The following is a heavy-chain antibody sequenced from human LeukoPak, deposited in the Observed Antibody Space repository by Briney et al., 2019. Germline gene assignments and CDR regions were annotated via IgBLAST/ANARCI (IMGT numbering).Heavy chain of an antibody. Sequence: SETLSLTCAVYGGSFSGYYWSWIRQPPGKGLEWIGEINHSGSTNYNPSLKSRVIISVDTSKNQFSLKLSSVTAADTAVYYCARGYSSGWYGVVYWGQGTLVTVSS. CDR3: ARGYSSGWYGVVY. CDR2: INHSGST. J-gene: IGHJ4*02. CDR1: GGSFSGYY. D-gene: IGHD6-19*01. V-gene: IGHV4-34*01.